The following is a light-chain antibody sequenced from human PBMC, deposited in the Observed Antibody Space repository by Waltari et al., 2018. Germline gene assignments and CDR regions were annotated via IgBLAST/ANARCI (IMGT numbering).Light chain of an antibody. V-gene: IGKV3D-15*01. CDR1: QNIYTN. Sequence: ETVLTQSPATLSVSLGERVTLSCRASQNIYTNLAWYQQKPGQAPRVLVYGASTRASGIPVRFSGSGSGTEFTLTISSLQSEDCAVYFCQQYYGWPLTFGGGSKVEVK. J-gene: IGKJ4*01. CDR2: GAS. CDR3: QQYYGWPLT.